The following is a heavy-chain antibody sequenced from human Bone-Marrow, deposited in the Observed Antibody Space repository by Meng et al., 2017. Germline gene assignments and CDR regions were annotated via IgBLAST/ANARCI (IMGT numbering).Heavy chain of an antibody. J-gene: IGHJ6*02. D-gene: IGHD3-22*01. CDR3: ARDRYDSSGYYYYYYGMDV. Sequence: GESLKISCAASGFTFSSYGMHWVRQAPGKGLEWVAVIWYDGSNKYYADSVKGRFTISRDNSKNTLYLQMNSLRAEDTAVYYCARDRYDSSGYYYYYYGMDVWGQGTMVTVSS. V-gene: IGHV3-33*01. CDR1: GFTFSSYG. CDR2: IWYDGSNK.